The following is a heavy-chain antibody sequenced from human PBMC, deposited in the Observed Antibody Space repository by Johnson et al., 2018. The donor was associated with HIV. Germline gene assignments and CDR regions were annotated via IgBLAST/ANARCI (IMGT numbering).Heavy chain of an antibody. D-gene: IGHD3-22*01. Sequence: QVQLVESGGGVVQPGRSLRLSCAASGFTFSIYGMHWVRQAPGKGLEWVAVIWYDGTNKYYADSVKGRFTISRDNSKNTLYLQMNSLRAEDTAVYYCAKDRPHYSDSSGYPLRDAFDIWGQGTMVTVSS. CDR3: AKDRPHYSDSSGYPLRDAFDI. J-gene: IGHJ3*02. V-gene: IGHV3-33*03. CDR2: IWYDGTNK. CDR1: GFTFSIYG.